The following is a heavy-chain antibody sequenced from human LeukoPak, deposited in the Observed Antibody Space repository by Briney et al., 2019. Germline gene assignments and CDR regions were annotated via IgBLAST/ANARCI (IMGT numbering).Heavy chain of an antibody. D-gene: IGHD2-21*02. V-gene: IGHV3-21*01. Sequence: PGGSLRLSCAASGFTFTSYSMNWVRQAPGKGLEWVSSISSSGGYIYYADSVKGRFTISRDNAKNSLHLQMNSLRAEDTAVYYCARDLTYCGGDCYPREAFDIWGQGTMVTVSS. J-gene: IGHJ3*02. CDR2: ISSSGGYI. CDR1: GFTFTSYS. CDR3: ARDLTYCGGDCYPREAFDI.